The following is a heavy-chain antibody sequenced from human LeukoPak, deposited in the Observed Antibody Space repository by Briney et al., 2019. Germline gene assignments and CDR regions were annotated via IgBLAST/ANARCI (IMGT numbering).Heavy chain of an antibody. J-gene: IGHJ4*02. CDR1: GYSFTNYW. V-gene: IGHV5-51*01. D-gene: IGHD6-19*01. CDR3: ARHAGSGWYQGDY. Sequence: GESLKISCKGSGYSFTNYWIAWVRQLPGKGLEWMGIIYPGDSDTRYRPSFQDQVTISADKSISTAYLQWSSLKASGTAMYYCARHAGSGWYQGDYWGQGTLVTVSS. CDR2: IYPGDSDT.